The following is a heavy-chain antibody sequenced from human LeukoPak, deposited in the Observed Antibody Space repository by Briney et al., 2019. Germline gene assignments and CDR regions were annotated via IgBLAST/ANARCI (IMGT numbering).Heavy chain of an antibody. CDR2: INLGGSAK. V-gene: IGHV3-7*01. J-gene: IGHJ4*02. D-gene: IGHD7-27*01. CDR3: AAWGLHNY. CDR1: GFAFSDYW. Sequence: GGSLRLSCSASGFAFSDYWMNWVRQAPGEGPEWVANINLGGSAKLYVDSVKGRCTISRDNAKNSLYLQMNSVRVEDTAVYYCAAWGLHNYWGQGTLVTVSS.